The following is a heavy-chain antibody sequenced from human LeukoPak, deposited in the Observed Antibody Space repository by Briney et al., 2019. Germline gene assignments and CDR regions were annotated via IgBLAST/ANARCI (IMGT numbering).Heavy chain of an antibody. Sequence: PGRSLRLSCAASGFTFSSYSMNWVRQAPGKGLEWVSSISSSSSYIYYADSVKGRFTISRDNAKNSLYLQMNSLRAEDTAVYYCARDQPYGDYTFDYWGQGTLVTVSS. CDR2: ISSSSSYI. CDR1: GFTFSSYS. CDR3: ARDQPYGDYTFDY. J-gene: IGHJ4*02. D-gene: IGHD4-17*01. V-gene: IGHV3-21*01.